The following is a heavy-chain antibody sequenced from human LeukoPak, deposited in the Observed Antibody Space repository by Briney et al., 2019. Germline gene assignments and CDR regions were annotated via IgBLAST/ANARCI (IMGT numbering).Heavy chain of an antibody. CDR2: ISDRSSTI. CDR3: ARVRGPTLKTCYMDV. V-gene: IGHV3-48*04. D-gene: IGHD3-10*01. Sequence: GGSLRLSCAASGFTFTEYSIIWVRQAPGKGLEWVSFISDISDRSSTIHYADSVKGRFTISRDNAERSVYLQMNSLRANDTAVYYCARVRGPTLKTCYMDVWGTGTTVTVSS. J-gene: IGHJ6*03. CDR1: GFTFTEYS.